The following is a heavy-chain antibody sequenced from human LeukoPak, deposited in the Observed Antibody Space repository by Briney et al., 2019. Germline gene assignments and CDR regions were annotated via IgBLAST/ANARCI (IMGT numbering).Heavy chain of an antibody. J-gene: IGHJ5*02. V-gene: IGHV1-2*02. D-gene: IGHD6-19*01. Sequence: GASVTVSCKASGYTFTGYYMHWVRQAPGQGLEWMGWINPNSGGTNYAQKFQGRVTMTRDTSISTAYMELSRLRSDDTAVYYCARDKRQWLRANWFDPWGQGTLVTVSS. CDR2: INPNSGGT. CDR3: ARDKRQWLRANWFDP. CDR1: GYTFTGYY.